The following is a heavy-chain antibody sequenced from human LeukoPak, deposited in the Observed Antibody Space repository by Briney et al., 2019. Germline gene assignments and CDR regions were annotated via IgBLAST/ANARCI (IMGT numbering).Heavy chain of an antibody. V-gene: IGHV4-34*01. J-gene: IGHJ1*01. CDR2: INHSGST. CDR1: GESFSGYY. Sequence: SETLSLTCAVYGESFSGYYWSWIRQPPGKGLEWIGDINHSGSTNCNPSLKSRVTISVDTSKNQFSLKLSSVTAADTAVYYCARYLDYGGNSRVFQHWGQGTLVTVSS. CDR3: ARYLDYGGNSRVFQH. D-gene: IGHD4-23*01.